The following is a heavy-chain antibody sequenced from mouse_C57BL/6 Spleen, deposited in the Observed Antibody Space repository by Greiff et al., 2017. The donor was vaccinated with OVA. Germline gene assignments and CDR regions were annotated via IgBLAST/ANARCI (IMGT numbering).Heavy chain of an antibody. D-gene: IGHD1-1*01. V-gene: IGHV5-6*01. CDR1: GFTFSSYG. Sequence: EVQVVESGGDLVKPGGSLKLSCAASGFTFSSYGMSWVRQTPDKRLEWVATISSGGSYTYYPDSVKGRFTISRDNAKNTLYLQMSSLKSEDTAMYYGARLGTTVDFDYWGQGTTLTVSS. J-gene: IGHJ2*01. CDR3: ARLGTTVDFDY. CDR2: ISSGGSYT.